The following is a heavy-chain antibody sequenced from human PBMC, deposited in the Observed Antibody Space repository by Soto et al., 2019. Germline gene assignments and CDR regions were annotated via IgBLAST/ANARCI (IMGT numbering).Heavy chain of an antibody. CDR3: TRDDWRNWNDVPFDY. V-gene: IGHV1-18*01. CDR2: ISAYDGDT. D-gene: IGHD1-1*01. CDR1: GFTFSNYG. J-gene: IGHJ4*02. Sequence: QIQLVQSGAEVKKPGASVKVSCKTSGFTFSNYGISWVPQAPGQGLEWMGWISAYDGDTNYPQKFQGRVTVTTDTSTNTAYMELTSLRSDDTAVYYCTRDDWRNWNDVPFDYWGQGTLVTVSS.